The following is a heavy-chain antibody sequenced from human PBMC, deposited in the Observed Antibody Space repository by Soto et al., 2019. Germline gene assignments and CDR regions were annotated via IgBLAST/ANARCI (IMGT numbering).Heavy chain of an antibody. CDR1: GGSVSSGSYY. J-gene: IGHJ6*02. CDR3: ARDRRSGSSRGPYYYYYYGMDV. CDR2: IYYSGST. V-gene: IGHV4-61*01. Sequence: SETLSLTCTVSGGSVSSGSYYWSWVRQPPGKGLEWIGYIYYSGSTNYNPSLKSRVTISVDTSKNQFSLKLSSVTAADTAVYYCARDRRSGSSRGPYYYYYYGMDVWGQGTTVTAP. D-gene: IGHD1-26*01.